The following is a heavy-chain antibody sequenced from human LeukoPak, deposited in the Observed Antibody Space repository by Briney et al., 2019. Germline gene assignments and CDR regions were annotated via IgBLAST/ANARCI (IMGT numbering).Heavy chain of an antibody. V-gene: IGHV3-53*01. CDR2: IYTGGST. CDR3: ARGLTDMDTANY. J-gene: IGHJ4*02. D-gene: IGHD5-18*01. CDR1: GFTAGRNY. Sequence: GGSLRLSCAVSGFTAGRNYMTWVRQAPGKGLEWVSVIYTGGSTFYADSVKGRFTISRDNSKNILYLQMNSLRAEDTAVYYCARGLTDMDTANYWGQGTLVTVSS.